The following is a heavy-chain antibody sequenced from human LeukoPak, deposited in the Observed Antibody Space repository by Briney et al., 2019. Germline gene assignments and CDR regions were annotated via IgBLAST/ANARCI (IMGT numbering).Heavy chain of an antibody. D-gene: IGHD7-27*01. CDR2: MNGNSGVT. V-gene: IGHV1-2*06. CDR1: GHTFTDYF. Sequence: ASVKVSCKASGHTFTDYFIHWVRQAPGQGPEWMGRMNGNSGVTMYAQTLQDRVTMTRDTSISTAYMELSRLTSDDTAVYYCARDLSSTSNWEFDYWGQGTLVTVSS. J-gene: IGHJ4*02. CDR3: ARDLSSTSNWEFDY.